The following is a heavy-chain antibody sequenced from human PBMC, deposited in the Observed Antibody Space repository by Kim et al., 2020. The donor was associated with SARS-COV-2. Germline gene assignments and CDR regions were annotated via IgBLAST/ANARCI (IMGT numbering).Heavy chain of an antibody. D-gene: IGHD3-9*01. V-gene: IGHV3-64*02. J-gene: IGHJ6*02. CDR3: ARDRPSDMSCMGV. Sequence: YADSVKGRFTIYRDNSKNRLYLQMGDPRAEDMAVYYCARDRPSDMSCMGVWGQGTTVTVSS.